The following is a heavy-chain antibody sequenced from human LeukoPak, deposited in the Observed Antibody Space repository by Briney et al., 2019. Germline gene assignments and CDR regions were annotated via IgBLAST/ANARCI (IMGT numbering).Heavy chain of an antibody. CDR3: AKDSSMVRGVNNWFDP. J-gene: IGHJ5*02. D-gene: IGHD3-10*01. CDR2: ISGSGGST. CDR1: GFTFSSYA. Sequence: GGSLRLSCAASGFTFSSYAMSWVRQAPGKGLEWVSAISGSGGSTYYADSVKGRFTTSRDNSKNTLYLQMNSLRAEDTAVYYCAKDSSMVRGVNNWFDPWGQGTLVTVPS. V-gene: IGHV3-23*01.